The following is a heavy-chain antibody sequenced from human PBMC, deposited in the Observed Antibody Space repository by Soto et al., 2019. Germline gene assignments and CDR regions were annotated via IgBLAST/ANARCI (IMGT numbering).Heavy chain of an antibody. Sequence: SETLSLTCTVSGGSISSGGYYWSWIRQHPGKGLEWIGYIYYSGSTYYNPSLKSRVTISVDTSKNQFSLKLSSVTAADTAVYYCARDVITGTTVGGGGFLFDYWGQGTLVTVSS. V-gene: IGHV4-31*03. CDR3: ARDVITGTTVGGGGFLFDY. CDR2: IYYSGST. CDR1: GGSISSGGYY. D-gene: IGHD1-20*01. J-gene: IGHJ4*02.